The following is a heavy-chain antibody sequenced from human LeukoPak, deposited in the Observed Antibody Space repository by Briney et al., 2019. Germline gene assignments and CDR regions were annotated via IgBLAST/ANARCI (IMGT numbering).Heavy chain of an antibody. Sequence: PSETLSLTCTVSGGSISSYYWSWIRQPPGKGLEWIGDIYYSGSTNYNPSLKSRVTISVDTSKNQFSLKLSSVTAADTAVYYCARAVDYYDSRVDAFDIWGQGTMVTVSS. CDR3: ARAVDYYDSRVDAFDI. CDR1: GGSISSYY. V-gene: IGHV4-59*01. J-gene: IGHJ3*02. CDR2: IYYSGST. D-gene: IGHD3-22*01.